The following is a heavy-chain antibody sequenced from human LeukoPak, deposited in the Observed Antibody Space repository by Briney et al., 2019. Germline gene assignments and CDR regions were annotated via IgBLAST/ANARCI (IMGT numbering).Heavy chain of an antibody. Sequence: GGSLRLSCAASGFTFSSYSMNWVRQAPGKGLEWVSSISSSSSYIYYADSVKGRFTISRDNAKNSLYLQMNSLRAEDTAVYYCARWVDLLSGYSSHAFDIWGQGTMVTVSS. CDR3: ARWVDLLSGYSSHAFDI. CDR2: ISSSSSYI. V-gene: IGHV3-21*01. J-gene: IGHJ3*02. D-gene: IGHD5-18*01. CDR1: GFTFSSYS.